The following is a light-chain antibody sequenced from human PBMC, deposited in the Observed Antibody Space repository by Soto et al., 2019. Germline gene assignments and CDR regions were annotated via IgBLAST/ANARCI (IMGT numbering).Light chain of an antibody. CDR1: SSNIGAGYD. V-gene: IGLV1-40*01. CDR3: QSYDSSLSGWV. J-gene: IGLJ3*02. CDR2: GNS. Sequence: QLVLTQPPSVSGAPGQRVTISCTGSSSNIGAGYDVHWYQQLPGTAPKLLIYGNSNRPSGVPDRFSGSKSGTSASLAITGLQAGDEADYYCQSYDSSLSGWVFGGGTKLTVL.